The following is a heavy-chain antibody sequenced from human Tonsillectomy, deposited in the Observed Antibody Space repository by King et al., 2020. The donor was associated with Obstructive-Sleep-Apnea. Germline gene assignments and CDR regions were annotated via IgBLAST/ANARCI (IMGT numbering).Heavy chain of an antibody. CDR3: AKDRHFNWNDFDY. CDR1: GFTFSSYA. J-gene: IGHJ4*02. V-gene: IGHV3-23*04. D-gene: IGHD1-20*01. CDR2: ISGCGCST. Sequence: VQLVESGGGLVQPGGSLRLSCAASGFTFSSYAMSWVRQAPGKGLEWVSAISGCGCSTYYAYSEKGRCTISRDNSKNTLYLQMNSLRAEDTAVYYCAKDRHFNWNDFDYWGQGTLVTVSS.